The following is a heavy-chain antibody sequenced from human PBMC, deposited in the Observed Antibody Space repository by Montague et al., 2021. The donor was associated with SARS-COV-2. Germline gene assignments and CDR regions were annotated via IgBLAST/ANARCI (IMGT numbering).Heavy chain of an antibody. CDR1: GFIFSDHF. Sequence: SLRLSCAASGFIFSDHFIDWVRQAPGKGLEWVGRIRNKAMSHTTDYAASVKGRFTISRDDPNNSLYLQMNSLKIEDTAVYYCTTHYSADFRPLGYWGQGTLVTVSS. J-gene: IGHJ4*02. CDR3: TTHYSADFRPLGY. V-gene: IGHV3-72*01. D-gene: IGHD2-15*01. CDR2: IRNKAMSHTT.